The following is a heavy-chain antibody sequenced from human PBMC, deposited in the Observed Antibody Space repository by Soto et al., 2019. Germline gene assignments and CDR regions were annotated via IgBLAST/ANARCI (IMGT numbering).Heavy chain of an antibody. CDR2: IYYSGST. V-gene: IGHV4-59*08. J-gene: IGHJ5*02. CDR3: ASAAAGIPYHWFDP. CDR1: GCSISSYY. Sequence: SETLSLTCTVSGCSISSYYWSWIRQPPGKGLEWIGYIYYSGSTNYNPSLKSRVTISVDTSKNQFSLKLSSVTAADTAVYYCASAAAGIPYHWFDPWGPGTLVTVSS. D-gene: IGHD6-13*01.